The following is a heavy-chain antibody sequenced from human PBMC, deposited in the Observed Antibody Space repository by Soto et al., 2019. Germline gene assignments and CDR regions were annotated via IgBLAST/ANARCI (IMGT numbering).Heavy chain of an antibody. CDR3: ARWGHPAVKAFDI. J-gene: IGHJ3*02. CDR2: IHYTGSR. CDR1: CASVNDYY. Sequence: SETLSLTCTVSCASVNDYYWNWVRQPLGKGLEWIGFIHYTGSRIFNPSLQSRATMSEDVSQNQFSLRLTSVTAADTAIYYCARWGHPAVKAFDIWGQGTTVTVSS. D-gene: IGHD3-16*01. V-gene: IGHV4-59*02.